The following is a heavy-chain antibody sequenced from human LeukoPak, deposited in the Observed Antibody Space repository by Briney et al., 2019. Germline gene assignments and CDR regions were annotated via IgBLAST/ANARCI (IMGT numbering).Heavy chain of an antibody. CDR1: GGSISSGGYY. J-gene: IGHJ3*02. CDR3: ARSSSSWHDAFDI. CDR2: ICYSGST. V-gene: IGHV4-31*03. D-gene: IGHD6-13*01. Sequence: SQTLSLTCTVSGGSISSGGYYWSWIRQHPGKGLEWIGYICYSGSTYYNPSLKSRVTISVDTSKNQFSLKLSSVTAADTAVYYCARSSSSWHDAFDIWGQGTMVTVSS.